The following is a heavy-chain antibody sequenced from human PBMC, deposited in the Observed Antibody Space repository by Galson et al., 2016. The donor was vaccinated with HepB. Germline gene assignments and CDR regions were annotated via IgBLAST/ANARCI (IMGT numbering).Heavy chain of an antibody. CDR2: ISSSSVYI. J-gene: IGHJ4*02. V-gene: IGHV3-21*01. CDR3: ARADGINTPFFGS. D-gene: IGHD5-24*01. Sequence: SLRLSCAVSGFTLSDYRIDWVRQAPGKGLEWVSCISSSSVYIWYADSVRGRFTNSKDNAKNSLYLQMDSLTAEDTAVYYCARADGINTPFFGSWGQGALVSVS. CDR1: GFTLSDYR.